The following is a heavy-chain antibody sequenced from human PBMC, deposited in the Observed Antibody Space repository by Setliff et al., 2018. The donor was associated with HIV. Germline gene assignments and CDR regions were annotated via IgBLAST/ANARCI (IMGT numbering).Heavy chain of an antibody. CDR1: GAPFSGFH. Sequence: PSETLSLTCAVYGAPFSGFHWGWIRQPPGKGLEWIGEINHSGSTNYNPSLNSRVTISVDTSKNQFSPKVSSVTAADTAVYYCARVGTTVTTRETYKWFDPWGQGTLVTVSS. CDR3: ARVGTTVTTRETYKWFDP. V-gene: IGHV4-34*01. D-gene: IGHD4-17*01. J-gene: IGHJ5*02. CDR2: INHSGST.